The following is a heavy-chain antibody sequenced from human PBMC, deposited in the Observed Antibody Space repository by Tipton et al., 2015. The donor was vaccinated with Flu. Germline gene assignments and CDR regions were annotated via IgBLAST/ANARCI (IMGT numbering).Heavy chain of an antibody. CDR2: IHRTGST. Sequence: GLVKPSETLSLTCSVSGDSIGSDYHWAWIRQPPGKGLEWIGNIHRTGSTYSNSSLKNRVSMSVDRSKNQFSLQLSSVTAADTAVYFCARRTFSNYVSEPRNWFDSWGQGTLVTVSS. CDR1: GDSIGSDYH. V-gene: IGHV4-38-2*01. J-gene: IGHJ5*01. CDR3: ARRTFSNYVSEPRNWFDS. D-gene: IGHD4-11*01.